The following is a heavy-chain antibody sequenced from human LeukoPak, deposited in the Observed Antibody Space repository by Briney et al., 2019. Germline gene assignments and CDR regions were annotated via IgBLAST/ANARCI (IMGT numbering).Heavy chain of an antibody. CDR3: ARVHGLYCSSTSCYTLWFDP. J-gene: IGHJ5*02. D-gene: IGHD2-2*02. CDR1: GGTFSSYA. V-gene: IGHV1-69*05. Sequence: SVKVSCKASGGTFSSYAISWVRQAPGQGLEWMGGIIPIFGTANHAQKFQGRVTITTDESTSTAYMELSSLRSEDTAVYYCARVHGLYCSSTSCYTLWFDPWGQGTLVTVSS. CDR2: IIPIFGTA.